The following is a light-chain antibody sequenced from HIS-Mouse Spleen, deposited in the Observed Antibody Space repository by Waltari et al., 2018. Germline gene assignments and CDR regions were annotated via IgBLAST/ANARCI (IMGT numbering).Light chain of an antibody. CDR1: DWPQQD. Sequence: SYELTHPPSVSVSPAQTAKTTPSGPDWPQQDAAWYQQKSGQAPVLVIYEDSKRPSGIPERFSGSSSGTMATLTISGAQVEDEADYYCYSTDSSGNHRVFGGGTKLTVL. CDR3: YSTDSSGNHRV. V-gene: IGLV3-10*01. J-gene: IGLJ2*01. CDR2: EDS.